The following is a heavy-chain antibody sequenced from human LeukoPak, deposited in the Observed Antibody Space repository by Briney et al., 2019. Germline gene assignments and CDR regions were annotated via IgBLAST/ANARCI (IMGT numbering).Heavy chain of an antibody. V-gene: IGHV4-30-4*01. J-gene: IGHJ4*02. D-gene: IGHD2-21*02. Sequence: SQTLSLTCTVSGGSISSGDYYWSWIRQPPGKGLEWIGYIYYSGSTYYNPSLKSRVTISVDTSKNQFSLKLSSVTAADTAVYYCARAECGGDCYLDYWSQGTLVTVSS. CDR2: IYYSGST. CDR1: GGSISSGDYY. CDR3: ARAECGGDCYLDY.